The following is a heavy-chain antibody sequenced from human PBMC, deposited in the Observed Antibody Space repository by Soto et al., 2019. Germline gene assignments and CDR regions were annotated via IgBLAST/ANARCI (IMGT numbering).Heavy chain of an antibody. D-gene: IGHD5-12*01. CDR1: GGSISSSNYY. J-gene: IGHJ4*02. CDR3: ATELRVYSGPPSTDY. Sequence: QLQLQESGPGLVKPSETLSLTCTVSGGSISSSNYYWGWIRQPPGTGLEWIGTIYYNGATYYNPSLKSRVTMSVDTSRNQFSLKLTSVTAADTAVYYCATELRVYSGPPSTDYWGQGTLVTVSS. CDR2: IYYNGAT. V-gene: IGHV4-39*02.